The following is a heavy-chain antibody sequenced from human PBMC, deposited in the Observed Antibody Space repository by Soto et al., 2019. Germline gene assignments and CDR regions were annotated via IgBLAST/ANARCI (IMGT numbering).Heavy chain of an antibody. CDR2: ISAYNGNT. D-gene: IGHD2-2*01. V-gene: IGHV1-18*04. J-gene: IGHJ6*02. CDR3: ARVEDIVVVPAALTYYYYGMDV. Sequence: QVPLVQSGAEVKKPGASVKVSCKASGYTFTSYGISWVRQAPGQGLEWMGWISAYNGNTNYAQKLQGRVTMTTDTSTSTAYMGLRSLRSDDTAVYYCARVEDIVVVPAALTYYYYGMDVWGQGTTVTVSS. CDR1: GYTFTSYG.